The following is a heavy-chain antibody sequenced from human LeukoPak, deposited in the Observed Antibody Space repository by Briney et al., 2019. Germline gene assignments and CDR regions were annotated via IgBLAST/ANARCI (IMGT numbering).Heavy chain of an antibody. D-gene: IGHD6-13*01. Sequence: GGSLRLSCAASGFTFSTYAMSWVRQAPGKGLEWVSTLSANGGSTYYADSVKGRFTNSRDNSKNTLNLQMNSLRVEDTAVYYCAKPPPDSSSWLFDYWGQGTLVTVSS. V-gene: IGHV3-23*01. CDR3: AKPPPDSSSWLFDY. CDR2: LSANGGST. J-gene: IGHJ4*02. CDR1: GFTFSTYA.